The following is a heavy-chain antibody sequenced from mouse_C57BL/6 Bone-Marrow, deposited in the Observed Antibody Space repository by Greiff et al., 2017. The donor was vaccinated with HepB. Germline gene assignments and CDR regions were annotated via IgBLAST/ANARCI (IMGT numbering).Heavy chain of an antibody. CDR3: ARRDYGSSYEAWFAY. D-gene: IGHD1-1*01. J-gene: IGHJ3*01. Sequence: VKLMESGAELARPGASVKLSCKASGYTFTSYGISWVKQRTGQGLEWIGEIYPRSGNTYYNEKFKGKATLTAAKSSSTAYMELRSLTSEDSAVYFCARRDYGSSYEAWFAYWGQGTLVTVSA. CDR2: IYPRSGNT. CDR1: GYTFTSYG. V-gene: IGHV1-81*01.